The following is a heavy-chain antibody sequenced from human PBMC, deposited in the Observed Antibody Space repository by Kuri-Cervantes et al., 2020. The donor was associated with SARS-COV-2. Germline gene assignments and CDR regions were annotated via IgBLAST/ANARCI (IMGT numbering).Heavy chain of an antibody. V-gene: IGHV4-39*01. D-gene: IGHD3-22*01. Sequence: SETLSLTCTVSGGSISSSSYYWGWIRQPPGKGLEWIGSIYYSGSTYYNPSLKSRVTISVDTSKNQFSLKLSSVTAADTAVYYCARTGYYDSSGPVGWFDPWGQGTLVTVSS. J-gene: IGHJ5*02. CDR2: IYYSGST. CDR1: GGSISSSSYY. CDR3: ARTGYYDSSGPVGWFDP.